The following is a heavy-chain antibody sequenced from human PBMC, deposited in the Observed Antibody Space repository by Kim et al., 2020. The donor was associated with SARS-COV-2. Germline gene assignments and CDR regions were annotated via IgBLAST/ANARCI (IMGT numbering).Heavy chain of an antibody. D-gene: IGHD3-9*01. V-gene: IGHV3-23*01. Sequence: GGSLRLSCAASGFIFRSFAMSWVREVPGKGLEWVSGLSGSGVSTFYADSVKGRFTISRDNSWNTVFLQMTNVRAEDTAVYYCVRAPSYDILTAYSYFD. J-gene: IGHJ4*01. CDR1: GFIFRSFA. CDR2: LSGSGVST. CDR3: VRAPSYDILTAYSYFD.